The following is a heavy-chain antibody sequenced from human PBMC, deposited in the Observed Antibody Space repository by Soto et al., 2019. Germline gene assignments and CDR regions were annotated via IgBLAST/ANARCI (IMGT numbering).Heavy chain of an antibody. J-gene: IGHJ2*01. CDR1: GGSVSGGSYC. CDR2: VYNSGST. CDR3: ARVPLTPYFDL. D-gene: IGHD3-9*01. V-gene: IGHV4-61*01. Sequence: QVQLQESGPGLVKPSETLSLTCTVSGGSVSGGSYCWSWIRQPPGKGLECIGYVYNSGSTTYNPSLQCRVTISVDTTKNQFPLGLSSVTAADTAVYYCARVPLTPYFDLWGRGTLVTVSS.